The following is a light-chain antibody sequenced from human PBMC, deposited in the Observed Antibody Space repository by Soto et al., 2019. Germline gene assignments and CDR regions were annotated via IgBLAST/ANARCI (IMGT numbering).Light chain of an antibody. J-gene: IGLJ2*01. V-gene: IGLV1-40*01. CDR3: QSYDSSLSGVV. Sequence: QSVLTQPPSVSGAPGQRVTISCTGSSSNIGAGYDVHWYQQLPGTAPKLLIYGNSNRPSGVPDRFSGSKSGTSASLAITRLQAEYEADYYCQSYDSSLSGVVFGGGTKVTVL. CDR2: GNS. CDR1: SSNIGAGYD.